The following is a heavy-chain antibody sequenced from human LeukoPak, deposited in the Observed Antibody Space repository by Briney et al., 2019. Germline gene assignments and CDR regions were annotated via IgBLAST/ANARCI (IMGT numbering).Heavy chain of an antibody. Sequence: PSETLSLTCTVSGGSISSGSYYWSWIRQPAGKGLEWVGRIYTSGSTNYNPSLKSRVTISVDTSKNQFSLKLSSVTAADTAVYYCAREERNEYSGSYPAEYYYYYYMDVWGKGTTVTVSS. V-gene: IGHV4-61*02. CDR3: AREERNEYSGSYPAEYYYYYYMDV. CDR1: GGSISSGSYY. D-gene: IGHD1-26*01. CDR2: IYTSGST. J-gene: IGHJ6*03.